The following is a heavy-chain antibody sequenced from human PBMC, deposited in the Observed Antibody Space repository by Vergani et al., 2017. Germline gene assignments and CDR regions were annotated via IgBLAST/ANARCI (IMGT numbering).Heavy chain of an antibody. Sequence: QVQLVQSGAEVKKPGSSVKVSCKASGGTFSSYAISWVRQAPGQGLEWMGGILPIFGTANYAQKFQGRVTITADESTSTAYMELSSLRSEDTAVYYCARNNFGPAAIQLRGYYFDYWGQGTLVTVSS. D-gene: IGHD2-2*02. V-gene: IGHV1-69*01. CDR3: ARNNFGPAAIQLRGYYFDY. CDR1: GGTFSSYA. J-gene: IGHJ4*02. CDR2: ILPIFGTA.